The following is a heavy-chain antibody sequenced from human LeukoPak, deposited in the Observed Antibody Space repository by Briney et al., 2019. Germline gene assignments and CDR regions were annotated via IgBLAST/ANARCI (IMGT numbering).Heavy chain of an antibody. CDR1: GYTFTGYY. CDR2: TNPNSGGS. J-gene: IGHJ4*02. D-gene: IGHD2-21*02. Sequence: ASVKVSCKASGYTFTGYYMHWVRQAPGQGLEWMGRTNPNSGGSNYAQKFQGRVTITRDTSASTAYMDLSSLRSEDTAVYYCARNTETAIPLPYYFDYWGQGTLVTVSS. V-gene: IGHV1-2*06. CDR3: ARNTETAIPLPYYFDY.